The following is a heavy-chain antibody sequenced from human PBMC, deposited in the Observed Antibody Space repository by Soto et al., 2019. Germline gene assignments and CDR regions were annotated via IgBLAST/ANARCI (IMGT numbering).Heavy chain of an antibody. V-gene: IGHV4-34*01. CDR2: INHSGST. Sequence: PSETLSLTCAVYGGSFSCYYWSWIRQPPGKGLEWIGEINHSGSTNYNPSLKSRVTISVDTSKNQFSLKLSSVTAADTAVYYCARGRVVRGEPFDYWGQGTLVTVSS. CDR3: ARGRVVRGEPFDY. CDR1: GGSFSCYY. J-gene: IGHJ4*02. D-gene: IGHD3-10*01.